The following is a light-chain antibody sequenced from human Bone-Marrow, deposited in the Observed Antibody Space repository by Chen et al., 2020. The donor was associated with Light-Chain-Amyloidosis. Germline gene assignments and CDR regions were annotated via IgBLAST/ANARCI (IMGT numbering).Light chain of an antibody. CDR3: AAWDDRLNGWV. J-gene: IGLJ3*02. Sequence: QSVLTQPPSASGTPGQRITISCSGSRSNIGINHVYWYQQLPGTAPKLFMYKSDQRPSGVPDRFAGSKSGGSASLASSGLRSEDEADYYCAAWDDRLNGWVFGGGTKLTVL. V-gene: IGLV1-47*01. CDR1: RSNIGINH. CDR2: KSD.